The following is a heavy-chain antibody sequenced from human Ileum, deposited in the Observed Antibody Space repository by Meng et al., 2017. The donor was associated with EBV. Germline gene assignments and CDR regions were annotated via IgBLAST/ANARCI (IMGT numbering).Heavy chain of an antibody. J-gene: IGHJ5*02. D-gene: IGHD4-23*01. V-gene: IGHV4-34*01. CDR1: VGSFNDYY. CDR3: ARYGRCNGNSFYCFDP. CDR2: IDQSGYT. Sequence: QVRLQQWGKAHLKPSETLSLTCAVYVGSFNDYYWTWLRQPPGKGLEWIGEIDQSGYTKFNPSLSSRATISRDTSNNQFSLRLNSVTAADTALYYCARYGRCNGNSFYCFDPWGQGTLVTVSS.